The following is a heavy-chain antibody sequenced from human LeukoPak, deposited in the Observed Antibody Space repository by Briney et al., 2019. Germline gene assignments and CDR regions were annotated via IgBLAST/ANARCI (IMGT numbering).Heavy chain of an antibody. CDR1: GGSISSGGYY. V-gene: IGHV4-30-2*01. J-gene: IGHJ5*02. CDR3: AREDGYSYGYLFS. CDR2: IYHSGST. Sequence: SETLSLTCTVSGGSISSGGYYWSWIRQPPGKGLEWIGYIYHSGSTYYNPSLKSRVTISVDRSKNQFSLKLSSVTAADTAVYYCAREDGYSYGYLFSWGQGTLVTVSS. D-gene: IGHD5-18*01.